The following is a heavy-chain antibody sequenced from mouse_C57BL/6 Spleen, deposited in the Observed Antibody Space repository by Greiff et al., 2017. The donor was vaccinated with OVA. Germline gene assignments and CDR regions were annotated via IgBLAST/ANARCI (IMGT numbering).Heavy chain of an antibody. CDR1: GYTFTEYT. CDR2: FYPGSGSI. CDR3: ERHDLYYYGSSYEGYFDV. J-gene: IGHJ1*03. Sequence: VQLQQSGAELVKPGASVKLSCKASGYTFTEYTIHWVKQRSGQGLEWIGWFYPGSGSIKYNEKFKDKATLTADKSSSTVYMELSRLTSEDSAVYFCERHDLYYYGSSYEGYFDVWGTGTTVTVSS. V-gene: IGHV1-62-2*01. D-gene: IGHD1-1*01.